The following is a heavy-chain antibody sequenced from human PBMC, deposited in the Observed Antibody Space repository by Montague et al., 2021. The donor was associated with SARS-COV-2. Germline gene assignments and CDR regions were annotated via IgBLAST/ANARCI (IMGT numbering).Heavy chain of an antibody. CDR2: VFYTGTP. V-gene: IGHV4-31*03. CDR3: ARRRTTAGTWFFDY. CDR1: GGSVSSGGYY. J-gene: IGHJ4*02. D-gene: IGHD6-13*01. Sequence: TLSLTCTVSGGSVSSGGYYWTWIRQHPVRGLEWIAYVFYTGTPFYTSSLKSRLSISMDSSKNQFSLDLSSVTAADTAVYYCARRRTTAGTWFFDYWGQGTLVTVSS.